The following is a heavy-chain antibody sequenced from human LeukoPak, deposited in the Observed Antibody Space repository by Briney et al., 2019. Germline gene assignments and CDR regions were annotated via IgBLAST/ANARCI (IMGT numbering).Heavy chain of an antibody. J-gene: IGHJ5*02. CDR3: AKSESVSSWPYPYNWFDP. CDR2: ISGSGGST. CDR1: GFTVSSNY. D-gene: IGHD6-13*01. Sequence: GGSLRLSCVASGFTVSSNYMSWVRQAPGKGLEWVSAISGSGGSTYYADSVKGRFTISRDNSKNTLYLQMNSLRAEDTAVYYCAKSESVSSWPYPYNWFDPWGQGTLVTVSS. V-gene: IGHV3-23*01.